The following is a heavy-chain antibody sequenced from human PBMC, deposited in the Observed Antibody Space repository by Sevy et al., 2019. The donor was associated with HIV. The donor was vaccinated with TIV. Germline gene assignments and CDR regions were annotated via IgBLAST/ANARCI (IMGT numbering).Heavy chain of an antibody. CDR1: GFTFSSYA. V-gene: IGHV3-23*01. CDR2: ISGSGGST. J-gene: IGHJ6*02. D-gene: IGHD3-10*01. CDR3: AKDGYYYSSGRGLRTTYYYGMDV. Sequence: GGSLRLSCAASGFTFSSYAMSWVRQAPGKGLEWVSAISGSGGSTYYADSVKGRFTISRDNSKNTLYLQMNSLRAEDTAVYYCAKDGYYYSSGRGLRTTYYYGMDVWGQGTTVTVSS.